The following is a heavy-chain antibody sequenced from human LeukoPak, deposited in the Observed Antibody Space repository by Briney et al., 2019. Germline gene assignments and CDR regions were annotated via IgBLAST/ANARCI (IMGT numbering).Heavy chain of an antibody. J-gene: IGHJ4*02. CDR3: ATQRYCSSTSCYWGTFDY. Sequence: ASVKVSCKASGGTFSSYAISWVRQAPGQGLEWMGRIIPILGIANYAQKLQGRVTITADKSTSTAYMELSSLRSEDTAVYYCATQRYCSSTSCYWGTFDYWGQGTLVTVSS. D-gene: IGHD2-2*01. CDR1: GGTFSSYA. V-gene: IGHV1-69*04. CDR2: IIPILGIA.